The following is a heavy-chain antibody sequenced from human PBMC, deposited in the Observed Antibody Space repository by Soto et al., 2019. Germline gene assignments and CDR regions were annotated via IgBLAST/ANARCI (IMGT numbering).Heavy chain of an antibody. Sequence: SETLSLTCTVSGGSISSGGYYWSWIRQHPGKGLEWIGYIYYSGSTYYNPSLKSRVTISVDTSKNQFSLKLSSVTAADTAVYYCAATVLRFLEWFRTFDYWGQGTLVTVSS. V-gene: IGHV4-31*03. J-gene: IGHJ4*02. CDR1: GGSISSGGYY. D-gene: IGHD3-3*01. CDR3: AATVLRFLEWFRTFDY. CDR2: IYYSGST.